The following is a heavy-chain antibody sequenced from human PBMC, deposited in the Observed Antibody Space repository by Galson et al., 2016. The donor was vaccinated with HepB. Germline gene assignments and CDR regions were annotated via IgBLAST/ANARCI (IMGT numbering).Heavy chain of an antibody. CDR3: AKDRRISGQFYEWDC. J-gene: IGHJ4*02. CDR1: GFTFTSYA. D-gene: IGHD1-26*01. Sequence: SLRLSCAASGFTFTSYAMTWVRQTPGKELEWVSSIGGSGAATRYADSAKGRFTISRDNSESTLFLQMDSLRAGDTAVYYCAKDRRISGQFYEWDCWGQGTLVTVSS. CDR2: IGGSGAAT. V-gene: IGHV3-23*01.